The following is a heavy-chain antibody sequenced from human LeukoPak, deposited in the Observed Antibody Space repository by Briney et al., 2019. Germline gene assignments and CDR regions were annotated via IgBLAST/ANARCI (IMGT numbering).Heavy chain of an antibody. V-gene: IGHV3-9*03. CDR1: GFTFDDYT. Sequence: GGSLRLSCAASGFTFDDYTMHWVRQAPGKGVEWVSGITWNSDSIDYADSVKGRFTISRDNAKNSLYLQMNSLRAEDMALYYCAKGGGGRLIYYYYMDVWGKGTTVTVSS. J-gene: IGHJ6*03. CDR3: AKGGGGRLIYYYYMDV. CDR2: ITWNSDSI. D-gene: IGHD3-16*01.